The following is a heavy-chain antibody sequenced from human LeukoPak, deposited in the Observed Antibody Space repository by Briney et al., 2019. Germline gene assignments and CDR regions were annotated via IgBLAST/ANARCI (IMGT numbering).Heavy chain of an antibody. Sequence: SETLSLTCAVYGGSFSGYYWSWIRQPPGKGLEWIGEINHSGSTNYNPSLKSRVTISVDTSKNQFSLKLSSVTAADTAVYYCASAQSSGWLIDYWGQGTLVTVSS. V-gene: IGHV4-34*01. CDR2: INHSGST. D-gene: IGHD6-19*01. J-gene: IGHJ4*02. CDR1: GGSFSGYY. CDR3: ASAQSSGWLIDY.